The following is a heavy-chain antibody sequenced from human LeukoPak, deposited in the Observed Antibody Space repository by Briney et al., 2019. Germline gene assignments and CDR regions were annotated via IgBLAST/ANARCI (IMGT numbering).Heavy chain of an antibody. J-gene: IGHJ5*02. V-gene: IGHV4-59*01. CDR1: GGSISSYY. Sequence: SETRSLTCTVSGGSISSYYWSWIRQPPGKGLEWIGYIYYSGSTNYNPSLKSRVTISVDASKNQFSLKLRSVTAADTAVYYCARHGWDYPSGTYYTFDPWGQGILVTVSS. D-gene: IGHD3-10*01. CDR3: ARHGWDYPSGTYYTFDP. CDR2: IYYSGST.